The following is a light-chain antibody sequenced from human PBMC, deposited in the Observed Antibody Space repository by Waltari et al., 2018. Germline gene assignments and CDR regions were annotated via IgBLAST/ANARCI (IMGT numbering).Light chain of an antibody. CDR2: GAS. CDR1: QSINSY. CDR3: QQYNKWPLT. V-gene: IGKV3-15*01. J-gene: IGKJ3*01. Sequence: SCRASQSINSYLAWYQQKPGQAPRLLIYGASTRATGIPARFSCSGSGTDFTLTISSLQSEDFAIYYCQQYNKWPLTFGPGTKVHF.